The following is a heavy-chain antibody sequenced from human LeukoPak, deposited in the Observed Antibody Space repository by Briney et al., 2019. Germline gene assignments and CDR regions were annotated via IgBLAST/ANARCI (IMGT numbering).Heavy chain of an antibody. CDR3: ARDSTPWELLRHFDY. D-gene: IGHD1-26*01. J-gene: IGHJ4*02. V-gene: IGHV1-2*02. CDR2: INPNSGGT. CDR1: VYTFTLHY. Sequence: ASVTVSFTSSVYTFTLHYMHWVRQAPGQGLEWMGWINPNSGGTNYAQKVRGRVTMTRDTSISTAYMELSRLRSDDTAVYYCARDSTPWELLRHFDYWGQGTLVTVSS.